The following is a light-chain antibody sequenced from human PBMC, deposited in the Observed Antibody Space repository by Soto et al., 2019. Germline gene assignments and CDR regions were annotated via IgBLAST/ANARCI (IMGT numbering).Light chain of an antibody. CDR3: QTWGTGIPWV. CDR2: LNSDGSH. CDR1: SGHSSYA. J-gene: IGLJ3*02. Sequence: QSVLTQSPSASASLGASVKLTCTLSSGHSSYAIAWHQQQPEKGPRYLMKLNSDGSHSKGDGIPDRFPGSSSGAERYLTISSLQSEDEADYYCQTWGTGIPWVFGGGTKVTVL. V-gene: IGLV4-69*01.